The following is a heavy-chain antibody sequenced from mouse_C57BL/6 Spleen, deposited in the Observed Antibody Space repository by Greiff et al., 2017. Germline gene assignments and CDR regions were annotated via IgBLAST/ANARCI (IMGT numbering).Heavy chain of an antibody. Sequence: EVQVVESEGGLVQPGSSMKLSCTASGFTFSDYYMAWVRQVPEKGLEWVANINYDGSSTYYLDSLKSRFIISRDNAKNILYLQMSSLKSEDTATYYCARDRGYYGSSYYWYFDVWGTGTTVTVSS. CDR2: INYDGSST. CDR3: ARDRGYYGSSYYWYFDV. CDR1: GFTFSDYY. D-gene: IGHD1-1*01. V-gene: IGHV5-16*01. J-gene: IGHJ1*03.